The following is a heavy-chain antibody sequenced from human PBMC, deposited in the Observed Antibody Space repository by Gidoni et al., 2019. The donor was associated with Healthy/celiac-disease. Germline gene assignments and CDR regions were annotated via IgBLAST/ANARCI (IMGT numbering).Heavy chain of an antibody. Sequence: QLQLQESGPGLVKPSETLSLTCTVSGGSISISSYYWGWIRQPPGKGLEWIGSIYYSGSTYYNPSLKSRVTISVDTSKNQFSLKLSSVTAADTAVYYCASSTMVRGVITTNWFDPWGQGTLVTVSS. J-gene: IGHJ5*02. CDR1: GGSISISSYY. D-gene: IGHD3-10*01. CDR3: ASSTMVRGVITTNWFDP. CDR2: IYYSGST. V-gene: IGHV4-39*01.